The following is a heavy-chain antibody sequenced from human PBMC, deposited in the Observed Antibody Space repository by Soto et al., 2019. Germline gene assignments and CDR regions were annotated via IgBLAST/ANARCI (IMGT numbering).Heavy chain of an antibody. CDR1: GYSFSTSW. D-gene: IGHD3-3*01. CDR3: ETRAEYYDFWSGYYGA. J-gene: IGHJ5*02. CDR2: IYPSDSDT. Sequence: GESLKISCKGSGYSFSTSWIGWVRQMSGKGLEWMGTIYPSDSDTRYSPSFQGQVIISADKSTSTAYLQWRSLKASDTAMYYCETRAEYYDFWSGYYGAWGQGTLVTVSS. V-gene: IGHV5-51*01.